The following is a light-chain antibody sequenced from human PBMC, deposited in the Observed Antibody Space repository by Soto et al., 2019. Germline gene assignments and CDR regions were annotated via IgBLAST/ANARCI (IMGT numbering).Light chain of an antibody. Sequence: ALTQPASVSGSRGQSIIISCVGRNTDVGQDKSVSWYQQGPGKAPKLLIFEVTNRPSGVSNRFSGSRSGNTASLTISGLQPDDEGDYFCVSYTDTNTLVFGTGTKVTVL. J-gene: IGLJ1*01. CDR2: EVT. V-gene: IGLV2-14*01. CDR1: NTDVGQDKS. CDR3: VSYTDTNTLV.